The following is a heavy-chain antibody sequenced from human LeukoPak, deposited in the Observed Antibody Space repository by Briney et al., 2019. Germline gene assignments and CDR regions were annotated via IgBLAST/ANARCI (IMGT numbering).Heavy chain of an antibody. Sequence: GGSLRLSCAASGFTVSSNYMSWVRQAPGKGLEWVSIIYSGGSTFYADSVKGRFTISRDNSKNTLYLQVNSLRAEDTAVYYCARGGSYLSAFDIWGQGTMVTVSS. J-gene: IGHJ3*02. CDR1: GFTVSSNY. V-gene: IGHV3-53*01. CDR2: IYSGGST. D-gene: IGHD1-26*01. CDR3: ARGGSYLSAFDI.